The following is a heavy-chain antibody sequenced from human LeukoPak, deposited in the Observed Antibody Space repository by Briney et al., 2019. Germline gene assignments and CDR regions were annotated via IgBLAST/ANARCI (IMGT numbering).Heavy chain of an antibody. CDR1: GGSISSSSYY. Sequence: PSETLSLTCTVSGGSISSSSYYWGWIRQPPGKGLEWIGSIYYSGSTYYYPYRKSRATISVDTSKNQFSLKLSSVTAADTAVYYCARVNCGGDCYIPGDYYYYMDVWGKGTTVTVSS. J-gene: IGHJ6*03. V-gene: IGHV4-39*01. CDR2: IYYSGST. D-gene: IGHD2-21*01. CDR3: ARVNCGGDCYIPGDYYYYMDV.